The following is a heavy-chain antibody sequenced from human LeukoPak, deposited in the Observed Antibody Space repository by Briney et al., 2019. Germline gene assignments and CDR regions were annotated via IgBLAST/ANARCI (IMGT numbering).Heavy chain of an antibody. V-gene: IGHV3-23*01. D-gene: IGHD3-3*01. Sequence: GGSLTLSCAASGFTLSSYAISWVRQAPGKGLEWVSAISGSGGSTYYADSVKGRFTISRDNSKNTLYLQMNSLRAEDTAVYYCAKGSITNPLGPWGQGTLFTVSS. CDR2: ISGSGGST. J-gene: IGHJ5*02. CDR1: GFTLSSYA. CDR3: AKGSITNPLGP.